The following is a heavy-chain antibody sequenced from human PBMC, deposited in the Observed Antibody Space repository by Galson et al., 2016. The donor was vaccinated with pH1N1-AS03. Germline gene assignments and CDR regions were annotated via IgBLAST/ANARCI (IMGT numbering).Heavy chain of an antibody. CDR1: GFTFSNYA. CDR3: ARDRGWNYGGLDL. J-gene: IGHJ5*02. D-gene: IGHD1-7*01. V-gene: IGHV3-23*01. Sequence: SLRLSCAASGFTFSNYAMGWVRQAPGKGLEWVSALSNSAASTYYADSVKGRFTISRDNMKKSLYLQLNSLRAEDTGIYYCARDRGWNYGGLDLWGQGTLVTVSS. CDR2: LSNSAAST.